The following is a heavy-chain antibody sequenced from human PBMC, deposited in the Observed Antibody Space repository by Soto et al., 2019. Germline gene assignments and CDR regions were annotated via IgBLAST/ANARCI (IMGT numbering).Heavy chain of an antibody. J-gene: IGHJ3*02. D-gene: IGHD1-26*01. CDR2: IAGTSYYT. Sequence: QVQLVESGGGLVEPGGSLRLSCGASGFTFSDYYMTWIRQAPGKGLEWVSYIAGTSYYTNYADSVKGRFIISRDNAKISLYLQMKSLRAGDTAVYYCARAKSSGRDDAFDIWGQGTVVTVSS. CDR3: ARAKSSGRDDAFDI. V-gene: IGHV3-11*05. CDR1: GFTFSDYY.